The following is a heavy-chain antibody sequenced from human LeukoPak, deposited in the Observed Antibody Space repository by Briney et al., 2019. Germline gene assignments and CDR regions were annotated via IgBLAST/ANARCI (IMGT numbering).Heavy chain of an antibody. V-gene: IGHV3-30*02. CDR1: GFTFSIYG. J-gene: IGHJ4*02. CDR2: IRYDGTKE. D-gene: IGHD3-22*01. CDR3: ARYYYDSSGYYYSDY. Sequence: GGSLRLSCAASGFTFSIYGMHWVRQSPGKGLEWLTFIRYDGTKEYYADSVKGRLTISRDNAKNSLSLQMNSLRAEDTAVYYCARYYYDSSGYYYSDYWGQGTLVTVSS.